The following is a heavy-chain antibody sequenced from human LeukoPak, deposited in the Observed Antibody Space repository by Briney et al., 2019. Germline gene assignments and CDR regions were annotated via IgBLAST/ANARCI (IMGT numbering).Heavy chain of an antibody. CDR3: ARPYYDSSGSPNGAFDI. V-gene: IGHV5-51*01. CDR2: IYPGDSDT. Sequence: GESLKISCQGSGYSFTSNWIGWVRQMPGKGLEWMGIIYPGDSDTRYSPSFQGQVTISADKSISTAYLQWSSLKASDTAMYYCARPYYDSSGSPNGAFDIWGQGTMVTVSS. J-gene: IGHJ3*02. D-gene: IGHD3-22*01. CDR1: GYSFTSNW.